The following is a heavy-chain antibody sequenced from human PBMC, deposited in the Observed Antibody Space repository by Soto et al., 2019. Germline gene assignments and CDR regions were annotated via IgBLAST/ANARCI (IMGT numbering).Heavy chain of an antibody. Sequence: EVQLVESGGGLVQPGGSLRLSCVVSGFTFSDHYMDWVRQAPGKGLEWVGRIRNKPNSYTTVYAASVKGGFTISRDDSKNSMYLQINSLKIEDTSVYYCVRGPNSRYLVTAWDYRGQGTLVTVSS. CDR2: IRNKPNSYTT. V-gene: IGHV3-72*01. J-gene: IGHJ4*02. CDR3: VRGPNSRYLVTAWDY. CDR1: GFTFSDHY. D-gene: IGHD2-21*02.